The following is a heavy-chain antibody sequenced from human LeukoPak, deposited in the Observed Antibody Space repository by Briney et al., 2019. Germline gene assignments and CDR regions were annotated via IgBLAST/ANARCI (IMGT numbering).Heavy chain of an antibody. J-gene: IGHJ4*02. V-gene: IGHV4-39*01. CDR1: GGSISSSSYY. D-gene: IGHD5-12*01. CDR2: IYYSGST. Sequence: SETLSLTCTVSGGSISSSSYYWGWIRQPPGKGLEWIGSIYYSGSTYYNPSLKSRVTISVDTSKNQFSLKLSSVTAADTAVYYCARHDVDIVATIRSPFDYWGQGTLVTVSS. CDR3: ARHDVDIVATIRSPFDY.